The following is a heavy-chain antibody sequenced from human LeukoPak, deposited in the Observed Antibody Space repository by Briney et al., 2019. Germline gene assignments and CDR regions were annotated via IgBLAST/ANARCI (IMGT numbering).Heavy chain of an antibody. CDR2: INSDGSST. Sequence: PGGSLRLSCAASGFTFSSYWMHWVRQAPGKGLVWVSRINSDGSSTSYADSVKGRFTISRDNSKNTLYLQMNSLRAEDTAVYYCARAKLKQQWLHYYYYYGMDVWGQGTTVTVSS. CDR1: GFTFSSYW. V-gene: IGHV3-74*01. D-gene: IGHD6-19*01. CDR3: ARAKLKQQWLHYYYYYGMDV. J-gene: IGHJ6*02.